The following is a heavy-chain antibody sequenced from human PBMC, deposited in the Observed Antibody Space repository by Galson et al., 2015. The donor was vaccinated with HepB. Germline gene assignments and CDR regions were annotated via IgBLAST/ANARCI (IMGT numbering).Heavy chain of an antibody. D-gene: IGHD3-16*01. Sequence: SLRLSCAASGFNFSLYSMNWVRQAPGKGLEWVSYISLSSGTIHYADSVKGRFTISRDNAKNSLYLQTNSLRAEDTALYYCARDVWGLGAFDIWGQGTMVTVSS. CDR1: GFNFSLYS. CDR3: ARDVWGLGAFDI. CDR2: ISLSSGTI. J-gene: IGHJ3*02. V-gene: IGHV3-48*04.